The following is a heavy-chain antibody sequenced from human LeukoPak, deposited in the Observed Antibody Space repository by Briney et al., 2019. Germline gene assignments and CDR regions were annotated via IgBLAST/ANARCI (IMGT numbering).Heavy chain of an antibody. CDR1: GDSISSYY. V-gene: IGHV4-59*01. J-gene: IGHJ5*02. D-gene: IGHD1-1*01. CDR2: MYYSGST. CDR3: SRAERRYWFDP. Sequence: SETLSLTCTVSGDSISSYYWSWIRQPPGKGLEWIGYMYYSGSTNYNPSLKSRVTIVGDTSKNQFSLGPKYVKTSGDTVYYCSRAERRYWFDPWGQGTLVTVSS.